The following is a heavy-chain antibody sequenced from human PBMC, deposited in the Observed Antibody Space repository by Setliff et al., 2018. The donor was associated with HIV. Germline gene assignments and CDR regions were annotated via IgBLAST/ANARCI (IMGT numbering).Heavy chain of an antibody. CDR2: IYTSGST. Sequence: SETLSLTCTVSGGSISSGSYYWSWIRQPAGKGLEWIGHIYTSGSTNYSPPLESRVTMSLDTSKNHFSLRLTSVTAADTAVYFCARHMGSPADHWGQGTLVTVSS. J-gene: IGHJ4*02. V-gene: IGHV4-61*09. CDR1: GGSISSGSYY. D-gene: IGHD1-26*01. CDR3: ARHMGSPADH.